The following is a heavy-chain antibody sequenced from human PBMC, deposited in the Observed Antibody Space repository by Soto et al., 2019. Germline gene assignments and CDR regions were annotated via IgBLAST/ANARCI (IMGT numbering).Heavy chain of an antibody. CDR2: ISAYNGNT. V-gene: IGHV1-18*01. Sequence: ASVKVSCKASGYTFTSYGISWVRQAPGQGLEWMGWISAYNGNTNYAQKLQGRVTMTTDTSTSTAYMELRSLRSDDTAVYYCACEYSDYDFWSGIKALDPWGQGTLVTVSS. J-gene: IGHJ5*02. CDR3: ACEYSDYDFWSGIKALDP. CDR1: GYTFTSYG. D-gene: IGHD3-3*01.